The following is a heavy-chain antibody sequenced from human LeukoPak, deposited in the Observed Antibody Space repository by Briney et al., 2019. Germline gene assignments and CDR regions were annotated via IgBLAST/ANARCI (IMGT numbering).Heavy chain of an antibody. CDR1: GFTFSSYA. J-gene: IGHJ4*02. V-gene: IGHV3-23*01. CDR3: AKRIAPLGPSFDY. D-gene: IGHD2-15*01. CDR2: ISASGGST. Sequence: GGSLRLSCASSGFTFSSYAMSWVRQAPGKGLEWVSSISASGGSTYYADSVRGRFTISRDNSKNTLSLQMNSLRVEDSAVYFCAKRIAPLGPSFDYWGQGTLVTVSS.